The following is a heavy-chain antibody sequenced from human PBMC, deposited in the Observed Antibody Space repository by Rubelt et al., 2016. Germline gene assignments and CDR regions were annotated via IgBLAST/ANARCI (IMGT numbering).Heavy chain of an antibody. CDR3: TRHFHSISWFLDY. D-gene: IGHD6-13*01. V-gene: IGHV4-59*08. Sequence: QVQLQESGPGLVKPSETLSLTCTVSGGSISSYYWSWIRQPPGKGLEWIGYIYYSGSTNYNPPLKCGVTNPVDTAKNQFSLKLSSVTAADTAVYYCTRHFHSISWFLDYWGQGTLVTVSS. CDR1: GGSISSYY. CDR2: IYYSGST. J-gene: IGHJ4*02.